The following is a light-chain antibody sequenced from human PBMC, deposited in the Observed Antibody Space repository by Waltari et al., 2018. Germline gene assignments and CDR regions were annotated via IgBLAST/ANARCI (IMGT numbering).Light chain of an antibody. CDR2: DAS. Sequence: DIKMTQSPSSLSASVGDRVTITCQASQDISNYLNWYQQKPGKAPKLLIYDASNLETGVPSRFSGSGSGTDFTFTISSLQPEDIATYYCQQYDNLPCTFGPGTKVDIK. J-gene: IGKJ3*01. CDR3: QQYDNLPCT. V-gene: IGKV1-33*01. CDR1: QDISNY.